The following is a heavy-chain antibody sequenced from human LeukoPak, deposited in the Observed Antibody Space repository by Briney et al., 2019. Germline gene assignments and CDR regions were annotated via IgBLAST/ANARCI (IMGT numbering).Heavy chain of an antibody. D-gene: IGHD5-18*01. J-gene: IGHJ3*02. CDR3: ARDRAGYSYGPGAFDI. V-gene: IGHV1-2*02. CDR1: GYTFTVYY. CDR2: INPNSGGT. Sequence: ASVTVSFTASGYTFTVYYMHWVRQAPGQGLEWMGWINPNSGGTNYAQKFQGRVTMTRDTSISTAYMELSRLRSDDTAVYYCARDRAGYSYGPGAFDIWGQGTMVTVSS.